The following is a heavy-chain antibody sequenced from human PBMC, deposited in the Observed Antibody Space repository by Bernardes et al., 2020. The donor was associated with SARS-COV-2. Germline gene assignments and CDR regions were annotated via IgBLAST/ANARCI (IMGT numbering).Heavy chain of an antibody. CDR1: GYTFTSYG. J-gene: IGHJ5*02. Sequence: ASVKVSCKASGYTFTSYGISWVRQAPGQGLEWMGWISAYNGNTNYAQKLQGRVTMTTDTSTSTAYMELRSLRSDDTAVYYCARTEQWLAKGLNWFDPWGQGTLVTVSS. D-gene: IGHD6-19*01. CDR3: ARTEQWLAKGLNWFDP. V-gene: IGHV1-18*01. CDR2: ISAYNGNT.